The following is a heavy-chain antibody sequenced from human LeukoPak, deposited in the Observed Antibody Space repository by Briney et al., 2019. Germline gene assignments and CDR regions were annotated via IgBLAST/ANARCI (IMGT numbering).Heavy chain of an antibody. CDR3: ARGPRAAADDY. CDR1: GYTFTGYY. J-gene: IGHJ4*02. V-gene: IGHV1-2*02. CDR2: INPNSSGT. D-gene: IGHD6-13*01. Sequence: GASVKVSCKASGYTFTGYYIHWVRQAPGQGLEWMGWINPNSSGTNYTQKFQGRVTMTRDTSASTAYMELSSLTSEDTAVYYCARGPRAAADDYWGQGTLVTVSS.